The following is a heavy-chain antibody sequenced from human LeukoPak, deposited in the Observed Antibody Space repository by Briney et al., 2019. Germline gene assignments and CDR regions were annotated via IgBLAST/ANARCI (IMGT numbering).Heavy chain of an antibody. Sequence: GGSLRLSCAVSGFTFSNYAMSWVRQTPARGLEWVSSINEVGDDTNYVDSVRGRFTVSRDNSKNTLYLQMNSLRAEDTAIYYCAKDCNGGNCYIDYWGQGTLVTVAS. CDR2: INEVGDDT. V-gene: IGHV3-23*01. J-gene: IGHJ4*02. CDR1: GFTFSNYA. CDR3: AKDCNGGNCYIDY. D-gene: IGHD2-15*01.